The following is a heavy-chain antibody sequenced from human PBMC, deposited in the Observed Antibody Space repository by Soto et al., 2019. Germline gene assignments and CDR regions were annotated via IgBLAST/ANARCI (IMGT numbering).Heavy chain of an antibody. CDR1: GFMFGSYA. CDR2: ISGGGSTT. V-gene: IGHV3-23*01. CDR3: AKARKYSSPYDS. D-gene: IGHD6-19*01. Sequence: EVQLLESGGGLVQPGGSLRLSCATSGFMFGSYAMNWVRQAPGKGLEWVSVISGGGSTTNYADSVRGRFTTSRDSSTDTVYLQMNSLRVEDTAVYYCAKARKYSSPYDSWGQGTLVTVSS. J-gene: IGHJ5*01.